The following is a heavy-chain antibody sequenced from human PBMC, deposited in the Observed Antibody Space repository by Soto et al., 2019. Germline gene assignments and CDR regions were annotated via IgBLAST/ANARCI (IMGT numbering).Heavy chain of an antibody. CDR2: ISGSGGST. J-gene: IGHJ6*02. CDR3: AKLQLATANYYYGMDV. CDR1: GFTFSSYA. Sequence: GGSLRLSCAASGFTFSSYAMSWVRQAPGKGLEWVSAISGSGGSTYYADSVKGRFTISRDNSKNTLYLQMNSLRAEDTAVYYCAKLQLATANYYYGMDVWGQGTTVTVSS. V-gene: IGHV3-23*01. D-gene: IGHD6-6*01.